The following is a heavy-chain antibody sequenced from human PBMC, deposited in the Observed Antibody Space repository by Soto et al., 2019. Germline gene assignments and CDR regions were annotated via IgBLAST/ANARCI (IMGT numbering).Heavy chain of an antibody. Sequence: ASETLSLTCAVSGASITNGDTFWSWIRQSPGKGLEWIGFIYFSGYTYYNPPLKGRVTISVDTSKNQFSLKLTSVTPADTAVYYCARNSTIFGVVKGNYYYTLDVSGRGTSVTVSS. CDR3: ARNSTIFGVVKGNYYYTLDV. V-gene: IGHV4-30-4*01. CDR2: IYFSGYT. D-gene: IGHD3-3*01. J-gene: IGHJ6*02. CDR1: GASITNGDTF.